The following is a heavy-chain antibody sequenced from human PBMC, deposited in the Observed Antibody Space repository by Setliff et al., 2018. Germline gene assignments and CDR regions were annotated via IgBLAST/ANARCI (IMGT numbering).Heavy chain of an antibody. D-gene: IGHD1-20*01. CDR1: GFTFSSYG. CDR2: IWYDGTNK. J-gene: IGHJ6*03. Sequence: PGGSLRLSCAASGFTFSSYGMHWVRQAPGKGLEWVAVIWYDGTNKFYADSVKGRFTISRDISKDTLYLQMNSLRAEDTAVYYCARVGLSGTSGYYYYMDVWGKGTTGTVS. CDR3: ARVGLSGTSGYYYYMDV. V-gene: IGHV3-33*01.